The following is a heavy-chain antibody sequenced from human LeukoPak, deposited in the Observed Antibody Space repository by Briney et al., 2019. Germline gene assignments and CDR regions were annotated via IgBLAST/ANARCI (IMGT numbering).Heavy chain of an antibody. J-gene: IGHJ4*02. CDR2: ISSDGYST. V-gene: IGHV3-74*01. CDR3: ARDRYAYDTAYDY. D-gene: IGHD3-16*01. CDR1: GFIFNDYW. Sequence: PGGSLRLSCAASGFIFNDYWVHWVRQAPGKGLVWVSRISSDGYSTVYAESVKGRFTISRDNGDNTLFLQMDSLRAEDTAVYYCARDRYAYDTAYDYWGQGTLVTVSS.